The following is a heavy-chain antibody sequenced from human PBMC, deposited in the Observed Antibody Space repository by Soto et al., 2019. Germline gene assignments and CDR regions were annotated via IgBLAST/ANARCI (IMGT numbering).Heavy chain of an antibody. D-gene: IGHD2-8*01. CDR2: IYYSGST. Sequence: QVQLQESGPGLVKPSQTLSLTCTVSGGSISSGGYYWSWIRQHPGKGLEWIGYIYYSGSTYYNPSLKSRVTISVDTSKNQFSLKLSSVTAADTAVYYCARDGLGILYPPAVTDWGQGTLVTVSS. V-gene: IGHV4-31*03. CDR3: ARDGLGILYPPAVTD. J-gene: IGHJ4*02. CDR1: GGSISSGGYY.